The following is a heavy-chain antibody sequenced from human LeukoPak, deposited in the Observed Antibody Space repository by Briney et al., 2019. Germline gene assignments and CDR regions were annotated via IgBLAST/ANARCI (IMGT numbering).Heavy chain of an antibody. Sequence: PSETLSLTCTVSGGSTSSYYWSWIRQPAGKGLEWIGRIYTSGSTNYNPSLKSRVTMSVDTSKNQFSLRLNSVTAADTAVYYCARFSQYYDSPTHYLDYWGQGILVTVSS. CDR1: GGSTSSYY. D-gene: IGHD2/OR15-2a*01. CDR3: ARFSQYYDSPTHYLDY. V-gene: IGHV4-4*07. J-gene: IGHJ4*02. CDR2: IYTSGST.